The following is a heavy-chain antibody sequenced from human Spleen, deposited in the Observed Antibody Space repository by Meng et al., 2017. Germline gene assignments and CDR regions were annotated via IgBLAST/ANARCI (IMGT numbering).Heavy chain of an antibody. CDR2: INHSGST. Sequence: VPLQQGGARLLKPSETLSLTCVVSGGSFSDYYWSWIRQPPGKGLEWIGEINHSGSTNYNPSLESRATISVDTSQNNLSLKLSSVTAADSAVYYCARGPTTMAHDFDYWGQGTLVTVSS. J-gene: IGHJ4*02. D-gene: IGHD4-11*01. CDR3: ARGPTTMAHDFDY. CDR1: GGSFSDYY. V-gene: IGHV4-34*01.